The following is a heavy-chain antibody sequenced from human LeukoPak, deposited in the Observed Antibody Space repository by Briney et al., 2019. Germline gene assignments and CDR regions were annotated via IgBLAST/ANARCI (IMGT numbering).Heavy chain of an antibody. CDR2: INPNSGGT. Sequence: ASVKVSCKASGYTFTGYYMHWVRQAPGQGLEWMGWINPNSGGTNYAQKFQGRVTMTRDTSISTAYMELSSLRSEDTAVYYCARAHLGAALDYYYYYMDVWGKGTTVTVSS. CDR1: GYTFTGYY. CDR3: ARAHLGAALDYYYYYMDV. D-gene: IGHD3-16*01. J-gene: IGHJ6*03. V-gene: IGHV1-2*02.